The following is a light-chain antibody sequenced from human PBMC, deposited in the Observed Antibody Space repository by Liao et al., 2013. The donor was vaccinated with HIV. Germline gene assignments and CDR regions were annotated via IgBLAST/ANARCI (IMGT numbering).Light chain of an antibody. CDR2: YDS. J-gene: IGLJ3*02. V-gene: IGLV3-25*03. CDR1: SIGSKS. CDR3: QSADSSGTCPV. Sequence: SYELTQSPSASVAPGKTASITCGGDSIGSKSVNWYQQKPGQAPVLVIYYDSDRPSGIPERFSGSSSGTTVTLTISGVQAEDEADYYCQSADSSGTCPVFGGGTKLTVL.